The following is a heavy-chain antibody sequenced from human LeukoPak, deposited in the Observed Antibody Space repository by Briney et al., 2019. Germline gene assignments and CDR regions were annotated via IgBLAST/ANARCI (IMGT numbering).Heavy chain of an antibody. J-gene: IGHJ4*02. CDR3: ARASCSGGSCYSDY. V-gene: IGHV3-30-3*01. D-gene: IGHD2-15*01. CDR2: ISYDGSNK. Sequence: TGGSLRLSCAASGFTFSSYAMHWVRQAPGKGLEWVAVISYDGSNKYYADSVKGRFTISRDNSKNTLYLQMNSLRAEDTAVYYCARASCSGGSCYSDYWGQGTLVTVSS. CDR1: GFTFSSYA.